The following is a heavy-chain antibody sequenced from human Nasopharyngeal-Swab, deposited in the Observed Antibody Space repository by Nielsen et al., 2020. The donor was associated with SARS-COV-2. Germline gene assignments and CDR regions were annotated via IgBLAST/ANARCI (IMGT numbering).Heavy chain of an antibody. D-gene: IGHD4-23*01. V-gene: IGHV3-23*01. CDR1: GFTFSSYA. CDR2: ISGSGGST. CDR3: AKDLGVESPLWFDY. J-gene: IGHJ4*02. Sequence: GESLKISCTASGFTFSSYAMSWVRQAPGKWLEWVSEISGSGGSTYYAESVKGRFTISRDNSKNTLYLQMSSLRAEDTAIYYCAKDLGVESPLWFDYWGQGTLLTVSS.